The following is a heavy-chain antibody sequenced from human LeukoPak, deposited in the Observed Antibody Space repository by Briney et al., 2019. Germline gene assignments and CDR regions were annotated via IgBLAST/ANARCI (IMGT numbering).Heavy chain of an antibody. CDR3: ARGDRVMDYYYYYMDV. CDR2: ISSSGSTI. V-gene: IGHV3-48*03. CDR1: GFTFSSYE. Sequence: GGSLRLSCAASGFTFSSYEMNWVRQAPGKGLEWVSYISSSGSTIYYADSVKGRFTISRDNAKNSLYLQMNSLRAEDTAVYYCARGDRVMDYYYYYMDVWGKGTTVTISS. D-gene: IGHD3-16*01. J-gene: IGHJ6*03.